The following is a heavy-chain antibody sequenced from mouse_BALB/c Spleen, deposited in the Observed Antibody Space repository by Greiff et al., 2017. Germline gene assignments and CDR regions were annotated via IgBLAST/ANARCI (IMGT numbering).Heavy chain of an antibody. CDR3: APPSSAWFAY. CDR2: IDPANGNT. V-gene: IGHV14-3*02. J-gene: IGHJ3*01. CDR1: GFNIKDTY. Sequence: EVMLVESGAELVKPGASVKLSCTASGFNIKDTYMHWVKQRPEQGLEWIGRIDPANGNTKYDPKFQGKATITADTSSNTAYLQLSSLTSEDTAVYYCAPPSSAWFAYWGQGTLVTVSA.